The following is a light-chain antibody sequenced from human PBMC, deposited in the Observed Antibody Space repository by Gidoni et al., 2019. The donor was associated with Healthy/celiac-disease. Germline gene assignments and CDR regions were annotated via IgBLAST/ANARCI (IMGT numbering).Light chain of an antibody. CDR1: QSFLYSSNNKNY. CDR2: WAS. CDR3: QQYYSTPQT. Sequence: DIVMTQSPDSLAVSLGESATINCKSSQSFLYSSNNKNYLAWYQKKPGQPPKLLIYWASTRESGVPDRFSGSGSGTDFTLTISSLQAEDVAVYYCQQYYSTPQTFGQGTKVEIK. J-gene: IGKJ1*01. V-gene: IGKV4-1*01.